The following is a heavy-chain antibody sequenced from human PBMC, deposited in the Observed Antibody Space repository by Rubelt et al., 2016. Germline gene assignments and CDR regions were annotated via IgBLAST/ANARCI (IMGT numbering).Heavy chain of an antibody. CDR1: GGSFSGYY. Sequence: QVQLQQWGAGLLKPSETLSLTCAVYGGSFSGYYWSWIRQPPGKGLEWIGEINHSGSTNYNPSLKSRVTISVDTSKNQFSRKLTAVTAAETAVYYCARLRAGGSGHYWGQGTLVTVSS. CDR2: INHSGST. D-gene: IGHD6-19*01. J-gene: IGHJ4*02. CDR3: ARLRAGGSGHY. V-gene: IGHV4-34*01.